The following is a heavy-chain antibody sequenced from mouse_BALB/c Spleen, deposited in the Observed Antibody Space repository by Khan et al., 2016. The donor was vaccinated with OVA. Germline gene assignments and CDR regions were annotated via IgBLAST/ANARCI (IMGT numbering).Heavy chain of an antibody. CDR1: GYSITSGYS. J-gene: IGHJ2*01. CDR2: IHYSGRT. Sequence: EVQLQESGPDLVKPSQSLSLTCTVTGYSITSGYSWHWIRQFPGNKLEWMGYIHYSGRTNYNQSLKSRISITRDTSKNQFFLHLNSVTTEDTATYYWARHGNYDDRGQGTTLTVSA. CDR3: ARHGNYDD. V-gene: IGHV3-1*02. D-gene: IGHD2-1*01.